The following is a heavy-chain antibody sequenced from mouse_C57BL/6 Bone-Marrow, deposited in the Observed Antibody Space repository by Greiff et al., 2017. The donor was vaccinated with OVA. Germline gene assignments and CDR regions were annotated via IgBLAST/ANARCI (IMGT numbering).Heavy chain of an antibody. V-gene: IGHV3-6*01. CDR1: GYSITSGYY. CDR2: ISYDGSN. CDR3: ARKAPNWYFDV. J-gene: IGHJ1*03. Sequence: EVKLMESGPGLVKPSQSLSLTCSVTGYSITSGYYWNWIRQFPGNKLEWMGYISYDGSNNYNPSLKNRISITRDTSKNQFFLKLNSVTTEDTATYYCARKAPNWYFDVWGTGTTVTVSS.